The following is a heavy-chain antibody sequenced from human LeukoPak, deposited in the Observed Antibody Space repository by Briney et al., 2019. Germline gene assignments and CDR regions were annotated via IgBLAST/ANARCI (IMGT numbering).Heavy chain of an antibody. Sequence: SETLSLTCTVSGYSISSGYWWGWIRQPPGKGLEWIGNIYHSGNTYYNPSLKSRVTISVDMSKNQFSLKLSSVTAADTAVYYCVRERNWFGELSWGQGTLVTVSS. CDR3: VRERNWFGELS. V-gene: IGHV4-38-2*02. J-gene: IGHJ5*02. D-gene: IGHD3-10*01. CDR2: IYHSGNT. CDR1: GYSISSGYW.